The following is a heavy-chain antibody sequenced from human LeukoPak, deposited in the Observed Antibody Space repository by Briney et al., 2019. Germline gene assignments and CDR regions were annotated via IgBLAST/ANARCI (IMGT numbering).Heavy chain of an antibody. V-gene: IGHV5-51*01. J-gene: IGHJ5*02. Sequence: GESLKIFCKGSGYSFTSYWIGWVRQMPGKGLEWMGIIYPGDSDTGYSPSFQGQVTISADKSISATYLQWSSLKATDIAMYNCARLGIATIFGVVAPFDPWGQGTLVTVSS. CDR2: IYPGDSDT. CDR1: GYSFTSYW. D-gene: IGHD3-3*01. CDR3: ARLGIATIFGVVAPFDP.